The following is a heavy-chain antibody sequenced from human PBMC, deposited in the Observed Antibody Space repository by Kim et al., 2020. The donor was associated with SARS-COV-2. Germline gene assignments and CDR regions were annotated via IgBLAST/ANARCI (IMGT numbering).Heavy chain of an antibody. CDR3: ARDENYCSGGSCYAYYFDY. CDR2: ISSSSSYI. D-gene: IGHD2-15*01. V-gene: IGHV3-21*04. J-gene: IGHJ4*02. Sequence: GGSLRLSCAASGFTFSSYSMNWVRQAPGKGLEWVSSISSSSSYIYYADSVKGRFTISRDNAKNSLYLQMNSLRAEDTAVYYCARDENYCSGGSCYAYYFDYWGQGTLVTVSS. CDR1: GFTFSSYS.